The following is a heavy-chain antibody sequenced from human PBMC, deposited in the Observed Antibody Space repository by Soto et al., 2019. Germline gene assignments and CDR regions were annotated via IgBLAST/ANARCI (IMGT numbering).Heavy chain of an antibody. J-gene: IGHJ6*02. Sequence: ASETLSLTCTLSGGSIWDEDHYCSWVRQSPGKGIEWIGHIYYSGAKYLSEALEGRVTMSLDTSKNQFSMHLRSVTAADTATYFCARDRPVGPRAYKGDDGMDVWGQGTTVTVSS. CDR3: ARDRPVGPRAYKGDDGMDV. CDR1: GGSIWDEDHY. V-gene: IGHV4-30-4*01. CDR2: IYYSGAK. D-gene: IGHD1-20*01.